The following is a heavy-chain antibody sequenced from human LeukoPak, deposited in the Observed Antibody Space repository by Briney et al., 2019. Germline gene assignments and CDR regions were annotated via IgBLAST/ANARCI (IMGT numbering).Heavy chain of an antibody. V-gene: IGHV6-1*01. CDR2: TYYRSKWYN. Sequence: SQTLSLTCAISGDSVSSNRGAWIWVRQSRSRGLEWLGRTYYRSKWYNDYAVSVQSRITINPDTSKNQLSLQLNSVTPEDTAVYYCTRGKGNWHFDLWGRGALVTVSS. CDR3: TRGKGNWHFDL. CDR1: GDSVSSNRGA. J-gene: IGHJ2*01.